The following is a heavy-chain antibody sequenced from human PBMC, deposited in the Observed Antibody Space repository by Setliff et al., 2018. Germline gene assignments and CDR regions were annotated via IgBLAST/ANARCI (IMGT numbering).Heavy chain of an antibody. CDR1: GDSLSDYY. CDR3: RLAHCNTTSCEEALDF. CDR2: INHRGST. J-gene: IGHJ4*02. V-gene: IGHV4-34*01. Sequence: PSETLSLTCAVYGDSLSDYYWSWIRQAPGKGPEWIEEINHRGSTNYSPSLRSRVTMSVDTSKKQLSLKLSSVTAADTAVYYFRLAHCNTTSCEEALDFWSQGTLVTVSS. D-gene: IGHD2-2*01.